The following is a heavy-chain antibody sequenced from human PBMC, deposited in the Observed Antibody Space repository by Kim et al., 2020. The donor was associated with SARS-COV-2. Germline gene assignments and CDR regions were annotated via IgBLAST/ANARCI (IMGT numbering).Heavy chain of an antibody. Sequence: ASVKVPCKVSGYTLTELSMHWVRQAPGKGLEWMGGFDPEDGETIYAQKFQGRVTMTEDTSTDTAYMELSSLRSEDTAVYYCATGVAVAGTQREYYYYYGMDVWGQGTTVTVSS. J-gene: IGHJ6*02. CDR1: GYTLTELS. V-gene: IGHV1-24*01. CDR2: FDPEDGET. CDR3: ATGVAVAGTQREYYYYYGMDV. D-gene: IGHD6-19*01.